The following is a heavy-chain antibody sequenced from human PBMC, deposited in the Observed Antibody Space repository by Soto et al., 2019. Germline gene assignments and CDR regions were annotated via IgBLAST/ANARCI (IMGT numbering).Heavy chain of an antibody. J-gene: IGHJ6*02. CDR3: ARGKGMEQNYYYYGKDS. V-gene: IGHV1-3*01. CDR2: LNGRTGKT. CDR1: GYTFTSYD. Sequence: ASVKVSCKASGYTFTSYDINWVRQATGQSLEWMGWLNGRTGKTRYAQRFQGRVTITRDTSASTAYMEVSSLRPEDTAVYYCARGKGMEQNYYYYGKDSCGQVNTGTFAS. D-gene: IGHD1-1*01.